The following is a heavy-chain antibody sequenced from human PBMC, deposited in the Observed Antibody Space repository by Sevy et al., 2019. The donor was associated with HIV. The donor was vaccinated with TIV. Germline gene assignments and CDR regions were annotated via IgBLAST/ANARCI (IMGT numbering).Heavy chain of an antibody. J-gene: IGHJ4*01. V-gene: IGHV3-48*02. CDR2: ISSSSSPI. CDR3: ARENWNEFDY. D-gene: IGHD1-1*01. Sequence: GGSLRLSCAASGISFSGFSMNWVRQAPWKGLEWVSYISSSSSPIFYADSVKGRFTISRDNAKNSVYLQMSSLRDDDTAVYYCARENWNEFDYWGQGTLVTVSS. CDR1: GISFSGFS.